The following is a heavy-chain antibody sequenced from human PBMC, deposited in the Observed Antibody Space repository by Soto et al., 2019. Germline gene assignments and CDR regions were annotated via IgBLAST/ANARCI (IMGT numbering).Heavy chain of an antibody. CDR1: GFTFSDYY. CDR3: ARINYGSGTSWFDP. J-gene: IGHJ5*02. D-gene: IGHD3-10*01. V-gene: IGHV3-11*01. Sequence: TGGSLRLSCEASGFTFSDYYMAWIRQAPGEGPEWISYISMSGNSMYYADSVKGRFTISRDNARNSMYLQMNSLRAEDTAMYYCARINYGSGTSWFDPWGQGALVTVSS. CDR2: ISMSGNSM.